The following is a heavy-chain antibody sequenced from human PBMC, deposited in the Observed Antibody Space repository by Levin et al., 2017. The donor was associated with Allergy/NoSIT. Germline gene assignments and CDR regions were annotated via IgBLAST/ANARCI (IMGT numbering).Heavy chain of an antibody. V-gene: IGHV3-30*04. CDR2: ISYDGSNK. J-gene: IGHJ5*02. D-gene: IGHD3-3*01. Sequence: GGSLRLSCAASGFTFSSYAMHWVRQAPGKGLEWVAVISYDGSNKYYADSVKGRFTISRDNSKNTLYLQMNSLRAEDTAVYYCARDRGYDFWSGQGEYNWFDPWGQGTLVTVSS. CDR3: ARDRGYDFWSGQGEYNWFDP. CDR1: GFTFSSYA.